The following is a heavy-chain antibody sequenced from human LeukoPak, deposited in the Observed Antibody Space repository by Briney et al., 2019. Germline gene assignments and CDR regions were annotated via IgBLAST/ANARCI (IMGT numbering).Heavy chain of an antibody. CDR3: AKAARYCTGDNCYSPRTFDA. Sequence: ASVTVSCKASGYSFNKFAMNWVRQAPGQGLEWMGWITTDTGSPRYAQAFTGRFVFSLDTSVTTAYLQITSLESDDTAIYYCAKAARYCTGDNCYSPRTFDAWGQGTMVTVS. CDR1: GYSFNKFA. J-gene: IGHJ3*01. V-gene: IGHV7-4-1*02. D-gene: IGHD2-8*02. CDR2: ITTDTGSP.